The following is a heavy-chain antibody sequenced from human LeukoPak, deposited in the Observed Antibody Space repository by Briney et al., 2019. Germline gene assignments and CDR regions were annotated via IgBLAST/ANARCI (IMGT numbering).Heavy chain of an antibody. CDR1: GGSISSYY. V-gene: IGHV4-59*01. J-gene: IGHJ4*02. Sequence: SETRSLTCTVSGGSISSYYWSWIRPPPGEGLEWVGYIYYSGSNNYNPSLKSRVTISVDTSKNQFSLKLSSVTAADTAVYYCASTPRYCSGGSCYRRPPYYFDYWGQGTLVTVSS. D-gene: IGHD2-15*01. CDR3: ASTPRYCSGGSCYRRPPYYFDY. CDR2: IYYSGSN.